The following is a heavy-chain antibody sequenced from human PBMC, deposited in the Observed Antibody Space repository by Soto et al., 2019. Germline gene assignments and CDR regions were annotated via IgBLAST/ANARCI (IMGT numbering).Heavy chain of an antibody. CDR2: IYYSGST. CDR3: ARHSYYYGSTYGCWLDP. Sequence: PSETLSLTCTVSGGSIGTYYWGWIRQPPGKGLEWIGSIYYSGSTYYNPSLKSRVTISVDTSKNQFSLKLSSVTAADTAVYYCARHSYYYGSTYGCWLDPWGQGTLVTVSS. V-gene: IGHV4-39*01. D-gene: IGHD3-10*01. CDR1: GGSIGTYY. J-gene: IGHJ5*02.